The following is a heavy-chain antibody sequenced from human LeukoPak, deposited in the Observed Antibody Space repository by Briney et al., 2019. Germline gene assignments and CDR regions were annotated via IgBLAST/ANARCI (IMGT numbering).Heavy chain of an antibody. D-gene: IGHD5-18*01. CDR2: INPSGGST. V-gene: IGHV1-46*01. CDR3: ARDGIQGSWFDP. CDR1: GYTFTNYT. J-gene: IGHJ5*02. Sequence: ASVKVSCKTSGYTFTNYTINWVRQAPGQGLEWMGIINPSGGSTSYAQKFQGRVTMTRDTSTSTVYMELSSLRSEDTAVYYCARDGIQGSWFDPWGQGTLVTVSS.